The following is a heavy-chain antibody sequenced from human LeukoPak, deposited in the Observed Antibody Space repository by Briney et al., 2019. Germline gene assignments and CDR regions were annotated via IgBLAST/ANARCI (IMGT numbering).Heavy chain of an antibody. CDR2: ITPTGGNT. Sequence: GGSLRLSCAASGFTFSSYEMNWVRQAPGKGLDWVSTITPTGGNTFHADSVRGRFSISRDNSKNTLYLQMNSLRADDTALYYCAKSLSGYYSNFDYWGQGTLVTVSS. D-gene: IGHD3-22*01. CDR3: AKSLSGYYSNFDY. V-gene: IGHV3-23*01. J-gene: IGHJ4*02. CDR1: GFTFSSYE.